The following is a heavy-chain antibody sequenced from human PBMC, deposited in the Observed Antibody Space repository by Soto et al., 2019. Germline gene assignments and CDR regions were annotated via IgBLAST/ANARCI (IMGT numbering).Heavy chain of an antibody. D-gene: IGHD3-16*01. V-gene: IGHV3-23*01. CDR2: ISATGGGT. CDR1: GFKFSNYA. CDR3: AKGRRAGGNSAFYFDF. J-gene: IGHJ4*02. Sequence: PVGSLRLSCAASGFKFSNYAMSWVRQAPGKGLEWVSLISATGGGTYYADSVKGRFTISRDNSHNTLYLQVHSLTAEDTAVYYCAKGRRAGGNSAFYFDFWAQGAQVTVSS.